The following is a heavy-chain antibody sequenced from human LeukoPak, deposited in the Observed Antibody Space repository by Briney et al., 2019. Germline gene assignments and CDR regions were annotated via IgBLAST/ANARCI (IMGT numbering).Heavy chain of an antibody. Sequence: GGSLRLSCAASGFTFTNYVMSWVRQPPGKGLEWVSSISSSSSYIYYADSVKGRFTISRDNAKNSLYLQMNSLRAEDTAVYYCARDGGDYYDSSGYFDYWGQGTLVTVSS. J-gene: IGHJ4*02. CDR1: GFTFTNYV. CDR3: ARDGGDYYDSSGYFDY. D-gene: IGHD3-22*01. V-gene: IGHV3-21*01. CDR2: ISSSSSYI.